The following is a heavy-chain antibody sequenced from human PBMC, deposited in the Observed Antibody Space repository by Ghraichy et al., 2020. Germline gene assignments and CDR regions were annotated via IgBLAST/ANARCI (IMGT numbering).Heavy chain of an antibody. CDR3: ARERAYDFWRLNYYFDY. D-gene: IGHD3-3*01. J-gene: IGHJ4*02. CDR2: ISSSSSTI. CDR1: GFTSSSYS. Sequence: GGSLRLSCAASGFTSSSYSMNWVRQAPGKGLEWVSYISSSSSTIYYADSVKGRFTISRDNAKNSLYLQMNSLRDEDTAVYYCARERAYDFWRLNYYFDYWGQGTLVTVSS. V-gene: IGHV3-48*02.